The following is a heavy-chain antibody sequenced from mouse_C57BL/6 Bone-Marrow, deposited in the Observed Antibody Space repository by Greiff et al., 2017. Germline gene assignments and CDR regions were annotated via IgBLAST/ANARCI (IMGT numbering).Heavy chain of an antibody. CDR1: GFTFSDFY. J-gene: IGHJ4*01. CDR2: SRNKANDYTT. Sequence: EVKLMESGGGLVQSGRSLRLSCATSGFTFSDFYMEWVRQAPGKGLEWIAASRNKANDYTTEYSASVKGRFIVSRDTSQSILYLQMNALRAEDTAIYYCARDVDSSGPGAMDYWGQGTSVTVSS. V-gene: IGHV7-1*01. D-gene: IGHD3-2*02. CDR3: ARDVDSSGPGAMDY.